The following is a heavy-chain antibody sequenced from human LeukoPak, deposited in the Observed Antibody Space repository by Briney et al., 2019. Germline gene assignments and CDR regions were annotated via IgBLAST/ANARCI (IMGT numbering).Heavy chain of an antibody. J-gene: IGHJ4*02. CDR1: GYTFTNYW. CDR3: ARGLKTTVVTPFAY. Sequence: GESLKISCQASGYTFTNYWIGWVRQMPGKGLEWMGIIQPRDSDARYSPSFRGQVTFSADKSASTADLQWSSLKASDTAIYYCARGLKTTVVTPFAYWGQGTLVTVSS. CDR2: IQPRDSDA. V-gene: IGHV5-51*01. D-gene: IGHD4-23*01.